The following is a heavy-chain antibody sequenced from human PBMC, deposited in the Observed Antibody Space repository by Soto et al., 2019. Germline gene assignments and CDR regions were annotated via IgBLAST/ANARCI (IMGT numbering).Heavy chain of an antibody. J-gene: IGHJ4*02. Sequence: GGSLRLSCAASGFTFSNAWMSWVPQAPGKGLEWVGRIKSKTDGGTTDYAAPVKGRFTISRDDSKNTLYLQMNSLKTEDTAVYYCTTGGYGDYDGYFDYWGQGNLVTVS. CDR2: IKSKTDGGTT. V-gene: IGHV3-15*01. CDR1: GFTFSNAW. D-gene: IGHD4-17*01. CDR3: TTGGYGDYDGYFDY.